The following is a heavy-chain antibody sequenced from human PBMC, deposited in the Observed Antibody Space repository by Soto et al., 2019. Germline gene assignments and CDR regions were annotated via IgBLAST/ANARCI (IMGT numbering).Heavy chain of an antibody. CDR2: IAYDGTNK. V-gene: IGHV3-30-3*01. Sequence: QVQLVESGGGVVQPGRSLRLSCAASGFTFSTYAMHWLRQAPGKGLEWVAVIAYDGTNKYYADSVKGRFTISRDNSKNTLYLQMNSLRPEDTAVFYCARDGASYWGQGTPVIVSS. CDR3: ARDGASY. J-gene: IGHJ4*02. CDR1: GFTFSTYA. D-gene: IGHD3-16*01.